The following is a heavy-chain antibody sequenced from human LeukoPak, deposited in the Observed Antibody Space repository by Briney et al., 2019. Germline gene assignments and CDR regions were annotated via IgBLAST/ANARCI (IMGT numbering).Heavy chain of an antibody. V-gene: IGHV1-2*02. CDR2: INPNSGGT. J-gene: IGHJ4*02. CDR1: GYTFTGYY. D-gene: IGHD2-15*01. Sequence: ASVKVSCKASGYTFTGYYMHWVRQAPGQGLEWMGWINPNSGGTNYAQKFQGSVTMTRDTSISTAYMELSRLRSDDTAVYYCAREMDCSGGSCRDYWGQETLVTVSS. CDR3: AREMDCSGGSCRDY.